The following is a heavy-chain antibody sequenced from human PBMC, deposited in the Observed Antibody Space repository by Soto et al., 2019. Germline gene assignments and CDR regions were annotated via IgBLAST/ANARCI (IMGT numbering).Heavy chain of an antibody. D-gene: IGHD6-19*01. CDR2: ISGSGGST. CDR3: ASRNSGWYFDY. V-gene: IGHV3-23*01. CDR1: GFTFSNYA. Sequence: EVQLLESGGGLVQPGGSLRLSCAASGFTFSNYAMNWVRQAPGKGLEWVSVISGSGGSTYYADSVKGRFTISRDNSKSTLYLQMNSLRAEDTAVYSCASRNSGWYFDYWGQGTPVTVSS. J-gene: IGHJ4*02.